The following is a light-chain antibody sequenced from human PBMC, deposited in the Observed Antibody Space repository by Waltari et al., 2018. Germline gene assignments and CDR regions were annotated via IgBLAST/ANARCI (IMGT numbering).Light chain of an antibody. J-gene: IGLJ3*02. CDR3: CSYADGTTSV. Sequence: QAALTPPAPLSGSPGQSITISCTGTRRDIGAYNLFSWYQQHPGKAPKVIIYGVTERPSGVSDRFSGSKSANTASLTISGLQAEDEADYYCCSYADGTTSVFGGGTKVTVL. V-gene: IGLV2-23*02. CDR1: RRDIGAYNL. CDR2: GVT.